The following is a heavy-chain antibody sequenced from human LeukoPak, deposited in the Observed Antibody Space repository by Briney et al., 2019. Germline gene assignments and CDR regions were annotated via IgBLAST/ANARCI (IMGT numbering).Heavy chain of an antibody. CDR3: ARATFDY. CDR1: GGSISSSNW. CDR2: IYYSGST. Sequence: PSGTLSLTCAVSGGSISSSNWWSWVRQPPGKGLEWIGYIYYSGSTNYNPSLKSRVTISVDTSKNQFSLKLSSVTAADTAVYYCARATFDYWGQGTLVTVSS. V-gene: IGHV4-4*02. J-gene: IGHJ4*02.